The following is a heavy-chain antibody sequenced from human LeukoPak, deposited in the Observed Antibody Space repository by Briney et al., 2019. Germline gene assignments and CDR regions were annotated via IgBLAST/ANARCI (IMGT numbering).Heavy chain of an antibody. CDR1: GGSVSSGSYY. V-gene: IGHV4-61*01. Sequence: SETLSLTCTVSGGSVSSGSYYWSWIRQPPGKGLEWIGYIYYSGSNNYNPSLKSRVTISVDTSKNRFSLRLSSVTAADTAVYYCARDSPYDILTGTVIWGQGTLVTVSS. J-gene: IGHJ4*02. CDR2: IYYSGSN. D-gene: IGHD3-9*01. CDR3: ARDSPYDILTGTVI.